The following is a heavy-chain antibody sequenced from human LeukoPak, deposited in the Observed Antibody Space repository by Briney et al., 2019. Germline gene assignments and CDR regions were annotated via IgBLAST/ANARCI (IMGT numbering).Heavy chain of an antibody. V-gene: IGHV4-39*01. CDR1: GGSISSGTYY. CDR2: IYYSGST. J-gene: IGHJ4*02. Sequence: SESLSLTCTVSGGSISSGTYYWGWIRQPPGKGLEWIGSIYYSGSTSYNPSLKSRVTISVDTSKNQFSLKLDSVTAADTAVYYCARNASDSGTSYFDYWGQGTLVTVSS. CDR3: ARNASDSGTSYFDY. D-gene: IGHD1-26*01.